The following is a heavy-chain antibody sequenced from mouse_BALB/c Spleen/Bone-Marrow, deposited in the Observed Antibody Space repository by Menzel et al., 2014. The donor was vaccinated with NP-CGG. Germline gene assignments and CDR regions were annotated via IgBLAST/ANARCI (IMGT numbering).Heavy chain of an antibody. CDR2: IYPGNVNT. V-gene: IGHV1S56*01. J-gene: IGHJ2*01. CDR3: ARGDYGSSYFDY. D-gene: IGHD1-1*01. CDR1: GYTFTTYY. Sequence: QVQLQQPGPELVKPRASVRISCKASGYTFTTYYIHWVKQRPGQGLEWIGWIYPGNVNTKYNEKFKGKATLTADKSSSTAYMQLSSLTSEDSAVYFCARGDYGSSYFDYWGQGTTLTVSS.